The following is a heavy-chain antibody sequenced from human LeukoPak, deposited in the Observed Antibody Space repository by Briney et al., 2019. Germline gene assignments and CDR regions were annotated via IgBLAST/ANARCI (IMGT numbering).Heavy chain of an antibody. D-gene: IGHD3-10*01. CDR1: GGTFSSYA. V-gene: IGHV1-24*01. CDR2: FDPEDGET. CDR3: ATVRKVSCSRLTLYGSGSYCGHNWFDP. J-gene: IGHJ5*02. Sequence: ASVKVSCKASGGTFSSYAISWVRQAPGQGLEWMGGFDPEDGETIYAQKFQGRVTMTEDTSTDTAYMELSSLRSEDTAVYYCATVRKVSCSRLTLYGSGSYCGHNWFDPWGQGTLVTVSS.